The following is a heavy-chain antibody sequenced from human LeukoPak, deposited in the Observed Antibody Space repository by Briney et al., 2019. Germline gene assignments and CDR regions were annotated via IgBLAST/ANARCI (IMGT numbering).Heavy chain of an antibody. J-gene: IGHJ4*02. Sequence: SETLSLTCTVSGGSISNSYWSWIRQTPGKGLEYIGYISSSGSTNYNPSLRSRVTFSVDTSKSQFSLKLRSVTAADTAVYYCARGRGYCSGGSCYKSDYWGQGTLVTVSS. CDR2: ISSSGST. V-gene: IGHV4-59*12. CDR1: GGSISNSY. CDR3: ARGRGYCSGGSCYKSDY. D-gene: IGHD2-15*01.